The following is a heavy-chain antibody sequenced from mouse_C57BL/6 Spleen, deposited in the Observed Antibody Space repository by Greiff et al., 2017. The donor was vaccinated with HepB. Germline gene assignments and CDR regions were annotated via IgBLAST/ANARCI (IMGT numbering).Heavy chain of an antibody. V-gene: IGHV2-5*01. D-gene: IGHD1-1*01. Sequence: VKLMESGPGLVQPSQSLSITCTVSGFSLTSYGVHWVRQSPGKGLEWLGVMWRGGSTDYNAAFMSRLSITKDNSKSQVFFKMNSLQADDTAIYYCALHNYYGSSSLAMDYWGQGTSVTVSS. CDR2: MWRGGST. CDR3: ALHNYYGSSSLAMDY. J-gene: IGHJ4*01. CDR1: GFSLTSYG.